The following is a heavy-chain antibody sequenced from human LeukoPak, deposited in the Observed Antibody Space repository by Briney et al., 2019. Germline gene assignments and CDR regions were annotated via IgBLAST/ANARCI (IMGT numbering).Heavy chain of an antibody. CDR2: IYTSGST. V-gene: IGHV4-4*07. Sequence: SETLSLTCTVSGGSISSYYWSWIRQPAGKGLEWIGRIYTSGSTNYNPSLKRRVTISVDTSKTQFSLKLSSVTAADTAVYYCARENSGYYDFWSGYSQNWFDPWGQGTLVTVSS. D-gene: IGHD3-3*01. CDR1: GGSISSYY. CDR3: ARENSGYYDFWSGYSQNWFDP. J-gene: IGHJ5*02.